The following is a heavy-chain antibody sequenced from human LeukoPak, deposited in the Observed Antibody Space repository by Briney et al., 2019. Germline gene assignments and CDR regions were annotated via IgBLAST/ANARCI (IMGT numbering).Heavy chain of an antibody. D-gene: IGHD3-10*01. CDR2: IIPILGIA. CDR1: GGTFSSYA. J-gene: IGHJ4*02. V-gene: IGHV1-69*04. CDR3: AILKFSGSYNLLLDY. Sequence: ASVKVSCEASGGTFSSYAISWVRQAPGQGLEWMGRIIPILGIANYAQKFQGRVTITADKSTSTAYMELSSLRSEDTAVYYCAILKFSGSYNLLLDYWGQGTLVTVSS.